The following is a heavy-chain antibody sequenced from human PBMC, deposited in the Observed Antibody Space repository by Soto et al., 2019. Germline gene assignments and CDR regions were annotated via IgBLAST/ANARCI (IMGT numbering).Heavy chain of an antibody. CDR2: ISSGGGST. Sequence: GSLRLSCAASGFTFNNYAMSWVRQAPGKGLEWVSSISSGGGSTFYGDSVKGRFTISRDNSKNTLYLQMNSLRAEDTAVYYCAKAARPFGYYGSGYIDYWGQGTLVTVSS. D-gene: IGHD3-10*01. V-gene: IGHV3-23*01. CDR1: GFTFNNYA. CDR3: AKAARPFGYYGSGYIDY. J-gene: IGHJ4*02.